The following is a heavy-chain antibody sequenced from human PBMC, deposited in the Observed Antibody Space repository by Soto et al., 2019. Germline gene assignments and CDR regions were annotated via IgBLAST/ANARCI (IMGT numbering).Heavy chain of an antibody. J-gene: IGHJ6*02. CDR1: GYTFTSYG. D-gene: IGHD5-18*01. V-gene: IGHV1-18*04. CDR2: ISAYNGNT. CDR3: ARDVDPTWIQLWLQAYYYYYGMDV. Sequence: ASVKVSCKASGYTFTSYGISWVRQAPGQGLEWMGWISAYNGNTNYAQKLQGRVTMTTDISTSTAYMELRSLRSDDTAVYYCARDVDPTWIQLWLQAYYYYYGMDVWGQGTTVTVSS.